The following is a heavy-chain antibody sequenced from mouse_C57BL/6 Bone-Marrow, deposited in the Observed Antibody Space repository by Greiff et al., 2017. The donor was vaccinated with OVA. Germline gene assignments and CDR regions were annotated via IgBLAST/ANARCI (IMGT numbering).Heavy chain of an antibody. J-gene: IGHJ3*01. V-gene: IGHV5-4*01. CDR2: ISDGGSYT. CDR1: GFTFSSYA. Sequence: EVQVVESGGGLVKPGGSLKLSCAASGFTFSSYAMSWVRQTPEKRLEWVATISDGGSYTYYPDNVKGRFTISRDNAKNNLYRQLSHLKSEDTAMYYCARDTTVVAKGFAYWDQGTLVTVSA. CDR3: ARDTTVVAKGFAY. D-gene: IGHD1-1*01.